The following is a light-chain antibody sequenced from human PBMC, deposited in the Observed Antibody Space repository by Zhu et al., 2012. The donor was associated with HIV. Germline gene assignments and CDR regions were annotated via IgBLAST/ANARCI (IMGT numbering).Light chain of an antibody. J-gene: IGKJ2*01. Sequence: DIQMTQSPSSLSASVGDRVTITCRASQTVGQYLHWYQQKSGKAPKLLIYGTSNLERGVPSRFSGSGFATDSTLTISSLQPEDFATYYCLQSYSIPYTFGQGTKPGDQT. V-gene: IGKV1-39*01. CDR2: GTS. CDR3: LQSYSIPYT. CDR1: QTVGQY.